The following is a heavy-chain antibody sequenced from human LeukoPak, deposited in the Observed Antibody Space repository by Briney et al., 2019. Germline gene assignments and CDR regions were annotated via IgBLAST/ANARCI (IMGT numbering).Heavy chain of an antibody. D-gene: IGHD6-13*01. Sequence: PGGSLRLSCAASGFTFSSYSMNWVRQAPGKGLEWVSSISSSSSYMYYADSVKGRFTISRDNAKNSLYLQMNSLRAEDTAVYYCARDYDSSSWYEGSWFDPWGQGTLVTVSS. J-gene: IGHJ5*02. CDR2: ISSSSSYM. V-gene: IGHV3-21*01. CDR1: GFTFSSYS. CDR3: ARDYDSSSWYEGSWFDP.